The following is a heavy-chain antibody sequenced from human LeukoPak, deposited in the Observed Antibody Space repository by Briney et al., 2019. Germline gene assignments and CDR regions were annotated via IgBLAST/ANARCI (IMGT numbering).Heavy chain of an antibody. Sequence: PSETLSLTCTVSGGSISNYYWNWIRQPPGKGLEWIGYIYYSGSTNYNPSLKSRVTISADTSKNQFSLKLSSVTAADTAVYHCARRDSSGWYYFDHWGQGTLVTVSS. V-gene: IGHV4-59*01. J-gene: IGHJ4*02. CDR1: GGSISNYY. D-gene: IGHD6-19*01. CDR3: ARRDSSGWYYFDH. CDR2: IYYSGST.